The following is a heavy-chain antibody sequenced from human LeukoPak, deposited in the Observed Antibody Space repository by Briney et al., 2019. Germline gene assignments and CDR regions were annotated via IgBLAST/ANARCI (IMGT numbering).Heavy chain of an antibody. V-gene: IGHV3-7*02. Sequence: GRSLRLSCAASGFTFDDYAMHWVRQAPGKGLEWVADIKQDGSEKYYVDSVKGRFTISRDNAKNSLYLHLNSLRAEDTAVYYCARGDYYDRRFDNWGQGTLVTVSS. D-gene: IGHD3-22*01. CDR2: IKQDGSEK. CDR3: ARGDYYDRRFDN. J-gene: IGHJ4*02. CDR1: GFTFDDYA.